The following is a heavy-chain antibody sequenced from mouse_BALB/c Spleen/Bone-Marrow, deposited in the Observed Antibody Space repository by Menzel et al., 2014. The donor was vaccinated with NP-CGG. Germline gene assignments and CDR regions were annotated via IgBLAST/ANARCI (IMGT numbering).Heavy chain of an antibody. V-gene: IGHV7-3*02. CDR2: IRNKANGYTT. Sequence: DVKLVESGGGLVQPGGSLRLSCATSGFTFTDYYMNWVRQPPGKALEWLGFIRNKANGYTTEYSASVKSRFTISRDNSQNILYLQMSTLRVDDSATYYCARDKGRVFFDYWGQGTTLTVSS. CDR1: GFTFTDYY. CDR3: ARDKGRVFFDY. J-gene: IGHJ2*01.